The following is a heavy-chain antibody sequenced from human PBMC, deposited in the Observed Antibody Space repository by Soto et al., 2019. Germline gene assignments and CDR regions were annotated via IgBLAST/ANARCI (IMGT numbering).Heavy chain of an antibody. CDR2: IIPILGIA. CDR3: ARDADTTGTSY. D-gene: IGHD1-1*01. V-gene: IGHV1-69*04. J-gene: IGHJ4*02. Sequence: SVKVSCKASGGTFSSYTISWVRQAPGQGLEWMGRIIPILGIANYAQKFQGRVTIPADKSTSTAYMELSSLRSEDTAVYYCARDADTTGTSYWGQGTLVTVSS. CDR1: GGTFSSYT.